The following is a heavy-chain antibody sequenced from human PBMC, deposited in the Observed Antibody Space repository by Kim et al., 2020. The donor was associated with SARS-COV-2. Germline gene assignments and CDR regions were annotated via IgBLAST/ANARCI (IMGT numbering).Heavy chain of an antibody. D-gene: IGHD2-21*02. J-gene: IGHJ6*02. CDR3: ARSACGGDCYPYYYYYYGMDV. CDR1: GGTFSSYA. V-gene: IGHV1-69*13. Sequence: SVKVSCKASGGTFSSYAISWVRQAPGQGLEWMGGIIPIFGTANYAQKFQGRVTITADESTSTAYMELSSLRSEDTAVYYCARSACGGDCYPYYYYYYGMDVWGQGTTVTVSS. CDR2: IIPIFGTA.